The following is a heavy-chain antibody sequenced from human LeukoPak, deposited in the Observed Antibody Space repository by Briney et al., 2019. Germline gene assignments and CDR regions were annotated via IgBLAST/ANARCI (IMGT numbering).Heavy chain of an antibody. Sequence: SETLSLTCSVSGGSVSSGSYYWSWIRQSPGKGLEWIGYISYSGSTNYNPSLKSRVTVSADTSKNQFSLKLSSVTAADTAVYYCARTVPAAFVYFDFWGQGALVTVSS. D-gene: IGHD2-2*01. V-gene: IGHV4-61*01. CDR2: ISYSGST. CDR3: ARTVPAAFVYFDF. CDR1: GGSVSSGSYY. J-gene: IGHJ4*02.